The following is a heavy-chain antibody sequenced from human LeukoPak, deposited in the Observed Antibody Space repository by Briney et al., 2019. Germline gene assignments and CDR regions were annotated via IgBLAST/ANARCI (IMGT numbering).Heavy chain of an antibody. CDR2: IYSGGST. CDR3: ARNWFDP. J-gene: IGHJ5*02. CDR1: GLTISSDY. Sequence: GGSPRLSCAASGLTISSDYMSWVRQAPGKGLEWVSVIYSGGSTYYADSVKGRFTISRDKSKNTVYLQMNSLRFEDTAMYYCARNWFDPWGQGTLVTVSS. V-gene: IGHV3-53*05.